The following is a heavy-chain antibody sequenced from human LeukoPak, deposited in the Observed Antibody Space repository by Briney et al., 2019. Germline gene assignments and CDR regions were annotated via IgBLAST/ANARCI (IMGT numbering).Heavy chain of an antibody. CDR1: GFTFSSYG. D-gene: IGHD6-19*01. V-gene: IGHV3-33*01. Sequence: GGSLRLSCAASGFTFSSYGMHWVRQAPGKGLEWVAVIWYDGSNKYYADSVKGRFTISRDNSKNTLYLQMNSLRAEDTAVYYCARDNPTVAGSFDYWGQGTLVIVSS. J-gene: IGHJ4*02. CDR3: ARDNPTVAGSFDY. CDR2: IWYDGSNK.